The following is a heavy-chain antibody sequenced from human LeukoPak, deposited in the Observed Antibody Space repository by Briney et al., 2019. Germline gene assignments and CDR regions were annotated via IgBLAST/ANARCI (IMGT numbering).Heavy chain of an antibody. CDR2: INPNSGGT. D-gene: IGHD3-10*01. V-gene: IGHV1-2*02. CDR1: GYTFTDHY. CDR3: ARGSFGDY. Sequence: ASVTVSCKASGYTFTDHYIHWVRQAPGQGLEWMGWINPNSGGTNHAQKFQGRVTMTRDTSISTAYMELSRLRSDDTAMYYCARGSFGDYWGQGTLVTVSS. J-gene: IGHJ4*02.